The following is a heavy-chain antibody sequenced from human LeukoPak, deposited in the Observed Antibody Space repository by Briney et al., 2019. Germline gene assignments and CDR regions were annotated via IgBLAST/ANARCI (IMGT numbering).Heavy chain of an antibody. Sequence: AGGSLSLSCAASGFTFSSYSMNWVRQAPGKGLDWVSSISSSSSYIYYADSVKGRFTISRDNAKNSLYLQMNSLRAEDTAVYYCARLGGYSKSFDYWGQGTLVTVSS. V-gene: IGHV3-21*01. CDR3: ARLGGYSKSFDY. CDR2: ISSSSSYI. CDR1: GFTFSSYS. J-gene: IGHJ4*02. D-gene: IGHD4-11*01.